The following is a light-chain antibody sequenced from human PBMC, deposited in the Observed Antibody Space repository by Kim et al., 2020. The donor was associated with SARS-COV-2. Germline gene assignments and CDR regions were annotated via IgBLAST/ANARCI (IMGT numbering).Light chain of an antibody. CDR3: QQYNSYSHT. CDR1: QSISSW. CDR2: KAS. V-gene: IGKV1-5*03. J-gene: IGKJ2*01. Sequence: SASVGDRVTITCRASQSISSWLAWYQQKPGKAPKLLIYKASSLESGVPSRFSGCGSGTEFTLTISSLQPDDFATYYCQQYNSYSHTFGQGTKLEI.